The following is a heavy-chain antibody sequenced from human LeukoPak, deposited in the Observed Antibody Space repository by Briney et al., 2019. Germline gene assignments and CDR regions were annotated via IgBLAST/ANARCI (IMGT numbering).Heavy chain of an antibody. D-gene: IGHD2-8*01. Sequence: PGGSLRLSCAASGLTFSNHWMTWVRQAPGKGLEWVANIQSDGSAKYYVDSVKGRSTISRDNAKNSLYLQMNSLRAEDTAVYYCARHRSDGLFFDYWGQGTRVTVSS. CDR2: IQSDGSAK. V-gene: IGHV3-7*01. CDR3: ARHRSDGLFFDY. CDR1: GLTFSNHW. J-gene: IGHJ4*02.